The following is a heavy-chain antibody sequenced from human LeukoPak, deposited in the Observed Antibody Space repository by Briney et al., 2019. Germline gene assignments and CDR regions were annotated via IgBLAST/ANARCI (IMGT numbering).Heavy chain of an antibody. V-gene: IGHV1-2*02. D-gene: IGHD5-12*01. CDR3: ARVMMATIIPSVYFDY. CDR2: INPNSGGT. CDR1: GYTFTGYY. Sequence: ASVKVSCKASGYTFTGYYMHWVRQAPGQGLEWMGWINPNSGGTNYAQKFQGRVTMTRDTSISTAYMELSRLRSDDTAVYYCARVMMATIIPSVYFDYWGQGTLVTVFS. J-gene: IGHJ4*02.